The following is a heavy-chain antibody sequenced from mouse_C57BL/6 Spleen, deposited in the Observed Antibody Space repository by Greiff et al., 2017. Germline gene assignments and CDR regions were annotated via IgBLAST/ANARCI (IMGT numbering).Heavy chain of an antibody. CDR1: GYTFPSYW. CDR3: ARQGDGCSYFDY. D-gene: IGHD1-1*01. J-gene: IGHJ2*01. Sequence: QVQLQQPGAELVTPGASVKLSCKASGYTFPSYWMHWVKQRPGRGLEWLGRIDPNSGGTKYNEKFKSKAPQTVDKPSSTAYMQLSSLTSEDSAVXYCARQGDGCSYFDYWGIGTTLTVAS. CDR2: IDPNSGGT. V-gene: IGHV1-72*01.